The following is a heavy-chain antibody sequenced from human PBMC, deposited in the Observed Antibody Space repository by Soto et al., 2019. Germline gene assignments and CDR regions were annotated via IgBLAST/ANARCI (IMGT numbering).Heavy chain of an antibody. CDR3: ARGWGRIFDY. CDR1: GGSFSGYY. D-gene: IGHD7-27*01. J-gene: IGHJ4*02. V-gene: IGHV4-34*01. CDR2: INHTGST. Sequence: SETLSLTCAVYGGSFSGYYWSWIRQPPGKGLEWIGDINHTGSTNYNPSLKIRVTFSVDTSKNHFSLKLSFVTAADTAVYYCARGWGRIFDYWGQGTLVTAPQ.